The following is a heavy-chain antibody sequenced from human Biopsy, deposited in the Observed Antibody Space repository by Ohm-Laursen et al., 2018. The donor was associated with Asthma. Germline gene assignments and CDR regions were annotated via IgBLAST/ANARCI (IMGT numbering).Heavy chain of an antibody. CDR3: ARKAGSCISRTCYSLDF. CDR2: INSVFGTT. CDR1: GGTFNTYV. J-gene: IGHJ4*02. V-gene: IGHV1-69*13. Sequence: GASVKVSCKSLGGTFNTYVIGWVRQAPGQGLEWMGGINSVFGTTNNPQKFQDRVTITADDSTSTVYMELSSLRSEDTAVYYCARKAGSCISRTCYSLDFWGQGTLVTVSS. D-gene: IGHD2-2*01.